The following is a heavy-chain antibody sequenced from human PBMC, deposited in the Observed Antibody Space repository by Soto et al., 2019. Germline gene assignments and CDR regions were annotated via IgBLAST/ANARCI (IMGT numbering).Heavy chain of an antibody. J-gene: IGHJ4*02. CDR2: ISGSGGST. CDR3: AKDYYGSGGQTWFDY. CDR1: GFTFSSYA. Sequence: GGSLRLSCAASGFTFSSYAMSWVRQAPGKGLEWVSAISGSGGSTYYADSVKGRFTISRDNSKNTLYLQMNSLRAEDTAVYYCAKDYYGSGGQTWFDYWGQGTLVTVSS. D-gene: IGHD3-10*01. V-gene: IGHV3-23*01.